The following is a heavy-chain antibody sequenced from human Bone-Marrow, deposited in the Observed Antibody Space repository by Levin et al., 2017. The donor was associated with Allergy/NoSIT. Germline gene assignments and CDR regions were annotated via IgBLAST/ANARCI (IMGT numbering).Heavy chain of an antibody. CDR2: LSDSATST. V-gene: IGHV3-23*01. CDR3: AKDLSAVPAANYYYGMDV. D-gene: IGHD2-2*01. J-gene: IGHJ6*02. Sequence: SCAASGFTFSNYAMNWVRQAPGKGLEWVSGLSDSATSTYYADSVKGRFTISRDNSKNTLYLHMNSLRAEDTAVYFCAKDLSAVPAANYYYGMDVWGQGTTVTVSS. CDR1: GFTFSNYA.